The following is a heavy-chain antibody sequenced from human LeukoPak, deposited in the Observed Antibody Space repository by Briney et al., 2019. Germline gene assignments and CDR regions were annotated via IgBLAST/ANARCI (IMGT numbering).Heavy chain of an antibody. CDR3: AKTAGRHSGYDLDY. V-gene: IGHV3-33*06. D-gene: IGHD5-12*01. J-gene: IGHJ4*02. CDR1: GFTFSSYG. CDR2: IWYDGSNK. Sequence: TGGSLRLSCAASGFTFSSYGMHWVRQAPGKGLEWVVVIWYDGSNKYYADSVKGRFTISRDNSKNTLYLQMNSLRAEDTAVYYCAKTAGRHSGYDLDYWGQGTLVTVSS.